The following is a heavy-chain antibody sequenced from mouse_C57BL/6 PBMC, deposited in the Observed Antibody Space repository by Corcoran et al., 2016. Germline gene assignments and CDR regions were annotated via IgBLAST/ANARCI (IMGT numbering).Heavy chain of an antibody. CDR3: ARMCFTTVVDYYAMDY. D-gene: IGHD1-1*01. J-gene: IGHJ4*01. CDR1: GFSLSTFGMG. V-gene: IGHV8-8*01. Sequence: QVTLKESGPGILQPSQTLSLTCSFSGFSLSTFGMGVGWIRQPSGKGLEWLAHIWWDDDKYYNPALKSRLTISKDTSKNQVFLKIANVDTADTATYYCARMCFTTVVDYYAMDYWGQGTSVTVSS. CDR2: IWWDDDK.